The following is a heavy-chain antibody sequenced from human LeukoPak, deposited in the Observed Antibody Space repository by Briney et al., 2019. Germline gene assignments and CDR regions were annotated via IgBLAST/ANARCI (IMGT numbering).Heavy chain of an antibody. CDR1: GFTVSSNY. Sequence: GGSLRLSCAASGFTVSSNYMSWVRQAPGKGLEWVSVIYSGGRTYNADSVKGRFTISRDKSKNTLYLQMNSLRAEDTAVYYCARDLMGIAYRGAFYYWGQGTLVTVSS. D-gene: IGHD6-13*01. J-gene: IGHJ4*02. CDR2: IYSGGRT. CDR3: ARDLMGIAYRGAFYY. V-gene: IGHV3-66*01.